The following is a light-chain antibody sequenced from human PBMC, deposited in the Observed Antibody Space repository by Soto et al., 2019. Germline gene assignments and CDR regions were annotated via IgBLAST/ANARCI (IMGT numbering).Light chain of an antibody. CDR2: AAS. CDR1: HYLHNY. Sequence: DIQMTQSPSSLSASLGDRVTITCRASHYLHNYVNWYHQKPGKAPNLLIYAASNLQSGVPSMFSGSGSGTAFTLTISSLPPEDFATYFCQQTYSTPVTFGQGTKLEIK. J-gene: IGKJ2*01. CDR3: QQTYSTPVT. V-gene: IGKV1-39*01.